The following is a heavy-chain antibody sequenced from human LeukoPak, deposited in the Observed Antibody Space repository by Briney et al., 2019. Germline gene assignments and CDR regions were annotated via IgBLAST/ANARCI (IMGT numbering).Heavy chain of an antibody. D-gene: IGHD3-22*01. CDR3: ARSYYYDSSHTVDY. CDR2: ISGSGVT. Sequence: GGSLRLSCAASGFTFSTSAMTWVRQAPGKGLEWVSGISGSGVTDYADSVKGRFTISRDNSKNTLYLQMNSLRAEGTAVYYCARSYYYDSSHTVDYWGQGTLVTVSS. V-gene: IGHV3-23*01. CDR1: GFTFSTSA. J-gene: IGHJ4*02.